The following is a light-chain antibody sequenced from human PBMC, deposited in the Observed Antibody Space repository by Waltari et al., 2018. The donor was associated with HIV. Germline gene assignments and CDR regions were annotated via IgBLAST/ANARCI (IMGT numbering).Light chain of an antibody. CDR1: QSVGNY. CDR2: DTS. J-gene: IGKJ4*01. V-gene: IGKV3-11*01. CDR3: QQRSTWPLT. Sequence: EMVWTHSPATLSLSPGETSPRTSRASQSVGNYFAWYQQKPGQAPRLLYYDTSNRATGIPARFSGSGSGTDFTITIGGLEPEDFAVYYCQQRSTWPLTFGGGTKVEIK.